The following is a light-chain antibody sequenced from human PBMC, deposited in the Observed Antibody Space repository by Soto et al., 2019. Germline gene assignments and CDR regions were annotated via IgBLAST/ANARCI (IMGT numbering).Light chain of an antibody. CDR2: DVS. V-gene: IGLV2-14*03. J-gene: IGLJ1*01. CDR3: TSYTTSTSTL. CDR1: SSDVGAYNY. Sequence: QSVLTQPASVSGSPGQSITIPCTGTSSDVGAYNYVSWFQHHPGKAPKLMISDVSNRPSGISNRFSGSKSGNTASLTISGLQAEDEADYYCTSYTTSTSTLFGTGTKVTVL.